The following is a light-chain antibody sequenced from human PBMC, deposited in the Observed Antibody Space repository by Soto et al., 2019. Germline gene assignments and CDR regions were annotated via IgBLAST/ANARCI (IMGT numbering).Light chain of an antibody. J-gene: IGLJ2*01. CDR3: CSYAGGNTLI. V-gene: IGLV2-23*02. Sequence: QSVLTQPASVSGSPGQSITISCTGTNGDVGSYDLVSWYQQYPGKAPKLIIYEVNKRPSGVSNRFSGAKSGNTASLTISGPQTEDEADYDCCSYAGGNTLIFGGGTKLTVL. CDR2: EVN. CDR1: NGDVGSYDL.